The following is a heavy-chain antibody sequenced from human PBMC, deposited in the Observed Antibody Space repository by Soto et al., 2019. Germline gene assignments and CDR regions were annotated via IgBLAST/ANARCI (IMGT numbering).Heavy chain of an antibody. V-gene: IGHV1-46*01. CDR3: ARDFSFMQYGDTRDNWFDP. D-gene: IGHD4-17*01. J-gene: IGHJ5*02. CDR1: GYTFTSYY. CDR2: INPSGGST. Sequence: ASVKVSCKASGYTFTSYYMHWVRQAPGQGLEWMGIINPSGGSTSYAQKFQGRVTMTRDTSTSTVYMELSSLRSEDTAVYYCARDFSFMQYGDTRDNWFDPWGQGTLVTV.